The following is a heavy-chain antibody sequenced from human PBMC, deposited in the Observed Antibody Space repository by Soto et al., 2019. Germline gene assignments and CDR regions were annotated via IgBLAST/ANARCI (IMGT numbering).Heavy chain of an antibody. Sequence: QVQLQESGPGLVKPSETLSLTCTVSGGSVSSGSYYWSWIRQPPGKGLEWIGYIYYSGSTNYNPSLRSRVTMSVDTSKHRFSLELSSVTAADTAVYYCARGIEGWYQGRYYYGMDVWGQGTTVTVSS. CDR3: ARGIEGWYQGRYYYGMDV. CDR2: IYYSGST. CDR1: GGSVSSGSYY. D-gene: IGHD6-19*01. J-gene: IGHJ6*02. V-gene: IGHV4-61*01.